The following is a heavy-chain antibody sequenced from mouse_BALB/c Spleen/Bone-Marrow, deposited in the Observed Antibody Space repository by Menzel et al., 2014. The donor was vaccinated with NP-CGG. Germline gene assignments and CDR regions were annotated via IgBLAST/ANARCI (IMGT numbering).Heavy chain of an antibody. Sequence: QVQLQQSGAELVKPGASVKLSCKASGYTFTSYWMHWVKQRPGQGLEWIGETDPSDSYTNYNQKFKGKATLTVDKSSSTAYMPLHSLTSEDSAVYYWAPARATSYGMDYWGQGTSVPVSS. J-gene: IGHJ4*01. CDR3: APARATSYGMDY. V-gene: IGHV1-69*02. CDR1: GYTFTSYW. D-gene: IGHD3-1*01. CDR2: TDPSDSYT.